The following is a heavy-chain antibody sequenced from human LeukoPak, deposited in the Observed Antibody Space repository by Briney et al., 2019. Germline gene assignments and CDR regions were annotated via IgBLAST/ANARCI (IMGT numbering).Heavy chain of an antibody. Sequence: ASVKVSCKASGYTSTGYYMHWVRQAPGQGLEWMGGINPNSGGTNYAQKFQGRVTMTRDTSISTAYMELSRLRSDDTAVYYCARAPGVYGDPFDYWGQGTLVTVSS. D-gene: IGHD4-17*01. CDR1: GYTSTGYY. CDR3: ARAPGVYGDPFDY. V-gene: IGHV1-2*02. J-gene: IGHJ4*02. CDR2: INPNSGGT.